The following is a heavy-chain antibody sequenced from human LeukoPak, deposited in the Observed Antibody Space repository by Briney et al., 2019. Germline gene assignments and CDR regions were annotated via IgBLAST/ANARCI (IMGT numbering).Heavy chain of an antibody. D-gene: IGHD5-18*01. V-gene: IGHV4-61*01. CDR2: IYYSGST. CDR1: GASVSSGSYY. Sequence: TSETLPLTCTVSGASVSSGSYYWSWIRQPPGKGLEWIGYIYYSGSTNYNPSLKSRVTISVDTSKNQFSLKLSSVTAADTAVYYCARGSRGYSYGWGQGTLVTVSS. J-gene: IGHJ4*02. CDR3: ARGSRGYSYG.